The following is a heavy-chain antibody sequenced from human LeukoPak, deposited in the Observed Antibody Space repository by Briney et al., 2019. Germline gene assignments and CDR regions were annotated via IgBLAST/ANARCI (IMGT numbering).Heavy chain of an antibody. CDR1: GGTFSSYA. CDR2: IIPILGIA. Sequence: ASVKVSCKASGGTFSSYAISWVRQAPGQGLEWMGRIIPILGIANYAQKFQGRVTITADKSTSAAYMELSSLRSEDTAVYYCARDGGSGSLVDYWGQGTLVTVSS. J-gene: IGHJ4*02. CDR3: ARDGGSGSLVDY. D-gene: IGHD1-26*01. V-gene: IGHV1-69*04.